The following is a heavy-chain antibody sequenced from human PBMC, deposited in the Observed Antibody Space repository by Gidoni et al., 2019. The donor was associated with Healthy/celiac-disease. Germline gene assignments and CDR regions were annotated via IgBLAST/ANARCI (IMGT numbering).Heavy chain of an antibody. V-gene: IGHV4-34*01. D-gene: IGHD3-9*01. J-gene: IGHJ4*02. CDR2: INHSGST. CDR3: ARRGKDILTGYYKSPFDY. CDR1: GGSVSGSY. Sequence: QVPLQQWGAGLLKPSETLSLTCAVYGGSVSGSYGSWIRQPPGKGLEWIGEINHSGSTNYNPPLKSRVTISVETSKNQFSLKRSSGTAADTAVYYCARRGKDILTGYYKSPFDYWGQGTLVTVSS.